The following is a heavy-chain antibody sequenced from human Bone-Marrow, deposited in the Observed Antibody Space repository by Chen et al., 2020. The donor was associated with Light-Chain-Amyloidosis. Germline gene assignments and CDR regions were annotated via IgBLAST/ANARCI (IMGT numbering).Heavy chain of an antibody. D-gene: IGHD6-13*01. CDR3: ATRWDAVDI. J-gene: IGHJ3*02. Sequence: QVQLVQSGAEVKRPGASVKVSCKVSGDTLTELSVHWVRQPPGKGLERVGGSEHEDDKTRDSQKFQGRVTMTGDTSTDTAYMELSSLTSDDTAVYFCATRWDAVDIWGQGTLVTVSS. CDR2: SEHEDDKT. CDR1: GDTLTELS. V-gene: IGHV1-24*01.